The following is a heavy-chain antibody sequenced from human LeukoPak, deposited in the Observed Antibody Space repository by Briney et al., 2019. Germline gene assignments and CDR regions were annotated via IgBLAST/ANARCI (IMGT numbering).Heavy chain of an antibody. CDR1: GFTFSGYS. D-gene: IGHD5-12*01. CDR3: ARVRRRSSAYDYSDY. J-gene: IGHJ4*03. Sequence: GGSLRLSCAASGFTFSGYSMNWVRQAPGKGLEWGSALSSSSTYIYYVDSVKGRFTISRDNAKNSLYLQMNSLRAEDTAIYFCARVRRRSSAYDYSDYWGQGTTVTVSS. V-gene: IGHV3-21*06. CDR2: LSSSSTYI.